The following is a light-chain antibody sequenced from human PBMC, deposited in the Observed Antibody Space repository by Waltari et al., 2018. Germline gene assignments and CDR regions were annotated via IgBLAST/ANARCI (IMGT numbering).Light chain of an antibody. CDR2: DAS. V-gene: IGKV3-11*01. CDR1: QSLSSS. CDR3: QHRTNWPT. Sequence: EIVLTQSPATLSLSPGQRATLSCRASQSLSSSLAWYQHKPGQAPRLLTYDASKRATGIPARFSGSGSGTDFTLTISSLEPEDFAVYYCQHRTNWPTFGQGTKLEIK. J-gene: IGKJ2*01.